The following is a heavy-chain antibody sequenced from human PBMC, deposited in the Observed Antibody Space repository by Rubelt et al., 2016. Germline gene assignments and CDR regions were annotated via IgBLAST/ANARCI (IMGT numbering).Heavy chain of an antibody. Sequence: QLQLQESGPGLVKPSETLSLTCTVSGGSISSSSYHWGWIRQPPGKGLEWIGTIYYSGSTYYNPSLKSRVSISVATSKNQCSLRRTSVAAADTVVYYCPRRIAVAGGWVDPWGQGTLVTVSS. J-gene: IGHJ5*02. D-gene: IGHD6-13*01. CDR3: PRRIAVAGGWVDP. CDR1: GGSISSSSYH. V-gene: IGHV4-39*01. CDR2: IYYSGST.